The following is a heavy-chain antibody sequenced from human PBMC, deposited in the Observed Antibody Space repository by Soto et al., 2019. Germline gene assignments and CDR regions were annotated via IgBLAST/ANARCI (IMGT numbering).Heavy chain of an antibody. CDR2: ISGYNGKT. CDR3: AKERPHHYYYYGKDH. CDR1: GYTFSMSG. J-gene: IGHJ6*02. V-gene: IGHV1-18*01. Sequence: QVQLVQSGAEVKKPGASVKVSCKSSGYTFSMSGISWVRQAPGQGLEWMGWISGYNGKTNYEQKFQDRITMTTDTNTNIYYMELRSLRSYDTAVYQCAKERPHHYYYYGKDHWRQGTTVTVSS.